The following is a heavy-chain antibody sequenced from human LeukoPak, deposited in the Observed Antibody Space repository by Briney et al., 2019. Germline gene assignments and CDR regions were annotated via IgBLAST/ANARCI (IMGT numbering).Heavy chain of an antibody. V-gene: IGHV3-53*01. CDR3: ARGDGYNFFDY. CDR2: FYVGGAT. D-gene: IGHD5-24*01. CDR1: GFSVTNNY. J-gene: IGHJ4*02. Sequence: PGGSLRLSCAVSGFSVTNNYTSWVRQAPGKGLEWVSVFYVGGATYYADSVKGRFTISRDNSENTLYLQMKSLRAEDTAVYYCARGDGYNFFDYWGQGTLATVSS.